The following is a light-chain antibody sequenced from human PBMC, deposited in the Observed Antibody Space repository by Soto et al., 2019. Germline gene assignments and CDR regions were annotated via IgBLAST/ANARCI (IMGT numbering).Light chain of an antibody. Sequence: QSVLTQPPSASGSPGQSVTISCTGTSSDVGYYDYVSWYQQHPGKAPKLMIYEVTKRPSGVPDRFSGSKSGNTASLTVSGLQAEDEADCYCSSYAGSNNLGVFGGGTKVTVL. CDR2: EVT. V-gene: IGLV2-8*01. CDR1: SSDVGYYDY. J-gene: IGLJ2*01. CDR3: SSYAGSNNLGV.